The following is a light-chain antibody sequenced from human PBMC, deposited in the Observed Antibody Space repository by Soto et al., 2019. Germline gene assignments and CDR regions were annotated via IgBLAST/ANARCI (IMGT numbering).Light chain of an antibody. J-gene: IGKJ1*01. CDR2: GSS. Sequence: EIVLTQSPGTLSLSPGERATLSCKASQSIVSNYLAWYQRRPGQAPRLLIYGSSSRATDIPARFSGSGSGTVFTLTITRLESEDFAVYYCQQYGSSPPTFGQGTKVEFK. CDR3: QQYGSSPPT. CDR1: QSIVSNY. V-gene: IGKV3-20*01.